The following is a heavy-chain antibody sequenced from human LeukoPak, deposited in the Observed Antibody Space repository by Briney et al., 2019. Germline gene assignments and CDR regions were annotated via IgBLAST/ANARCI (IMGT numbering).Heavy chain of an antibody. CDR3: ARRKSGLWSGSGKPFDC. Sequence: GESLKISCKGSGYSFTSYWIGWVRQMPEKGLEWMGIIYPGDSDTRYSPSFQGQVTTSADKSISTAYLQWSSLKASDTAMYYCARRKSGLWSGSGKPFDCWGQGTLVTVSS. CDR2: IYPGDSDT. V-gene: IGHV5-51*01. J-gene: IGHJ4*02. CDR1: GYSFTSYW. D-gene: IGHD3-3*01.